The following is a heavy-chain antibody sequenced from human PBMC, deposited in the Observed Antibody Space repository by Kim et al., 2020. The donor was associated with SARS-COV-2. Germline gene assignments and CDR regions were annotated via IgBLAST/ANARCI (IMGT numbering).Heavy chain of an antibody. CDR3: AKEDSELAADFGNAFDI. CDR2: ISWDGGST. J-gene: IGHJ3*02. CDR1: GFTFDDYT. V-gene: IGHV3-43*01. D-gene: IGHD1-26*01. Sequence: GGSLRLSCAASGFTFDDYTMHWVRQAPGKGLEWVSLISWDGGSTYYADSVKGRFTISRDNSKNSLYLQMNSLRTEDTALYYCAKEDSELAADFGNAFDIWGQGTMVTVSS.